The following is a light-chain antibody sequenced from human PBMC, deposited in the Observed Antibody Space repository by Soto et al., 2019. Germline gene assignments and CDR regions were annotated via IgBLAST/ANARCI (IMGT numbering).Light chain of an antibody. CDR2: EVS. CDR1: SSDVGGYNY. V-gene: IGLV2-8*01. CDR3: SSYAGSTNLAVV. Sequence: QSALTQPPSASGSPGQSVTISCTGTSSDVGGYNYVSWYQQHPGKAPKLMIYEVSKRPSGVPDRFSGSKSGNTASLTVSGLQAEDEADYYCSSYAGSTNLAVVFGGGTKLTVL. J-gene: IGLJ2*01.